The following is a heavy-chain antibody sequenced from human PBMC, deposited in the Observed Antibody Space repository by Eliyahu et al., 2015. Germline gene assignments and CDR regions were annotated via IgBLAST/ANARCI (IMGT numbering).Heavy chain of an antibody. V-gene: IGHV4-59*01. Sequence: QVLLQESGPGLVRPSETLSLTCTVAGGHISSYYWSWVRQSPGKGLEWIGYVYYSGSTTYNPAVKSRVAISVDTSKNQFTLKLRSVTSADTAVYYCARDGVLGDYGRHFDTWGQGTLVTVSS. D-gene: IGHD4-17*01. CDR2: VYYSGST. CDR1: GGHISSYY. J-gene: IGHJ5*02. CDR3: ARDGVLGDYGRHFDT.